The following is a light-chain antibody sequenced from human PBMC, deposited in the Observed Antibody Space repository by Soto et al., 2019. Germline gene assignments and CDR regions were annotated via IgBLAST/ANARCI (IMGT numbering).Light chain of an antibody. J-gene: IGKJ1*01. V-gene: IGKV3-20*01. Sequence: EIVMTQSPATLSVSPGERATLSCRASQTISSSSLAWYQQKGGQAPRILIYGESSRATGIPDRFSGSGSGTDLTLTISRLEPEDFAVYYCQKYGSSPWTCGQGTKVDIK. CDR3: QKYGSSPWT. CDR1: QTISSSS. CDR2: GES.